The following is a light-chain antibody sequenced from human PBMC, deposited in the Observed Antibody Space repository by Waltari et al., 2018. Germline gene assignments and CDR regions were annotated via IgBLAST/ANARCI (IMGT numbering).Light chain of an antibody. Sequence: QSVLTQPPSASGTPGQRVTISCSVGSSNIGSNIVNWYKQVPGPAPQLLIYSNDQRPSGVPDRFSGSKSGTSASLAISGLQSDDEADYYCAAWDDSLHAVLFGGGTKLTAL. CDR1: SSNIGSNI. V-gene: IGLV1-44*01. J-gene: IGLJ2*01. CDR2: SND. CDR3: AAWDDSLHAVL.